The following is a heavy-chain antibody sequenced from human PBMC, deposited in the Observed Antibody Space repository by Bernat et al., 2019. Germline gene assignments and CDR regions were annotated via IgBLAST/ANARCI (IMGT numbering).Heavy chain of an antibody. D-gene: IGHD5-24*01. J-gene: IGHJ4*02. CDR2: ISYDGSNK. V-gene: IGHV3-30-3*01. CDR3: AREDGYIRAKYFDY. Sequence: QVQLVESGGGVVQPGRSLRLSCAASGFIFSSYAMHWVRQAPGKGLEWVAVISYDGSNKYYADSVKGRFTISRDNSKNTLYLQMNSLRAEDTAVYYCAREDGYIRAKYFDYWGQGTLVTVSS. CDR1: GFIFSSYA.